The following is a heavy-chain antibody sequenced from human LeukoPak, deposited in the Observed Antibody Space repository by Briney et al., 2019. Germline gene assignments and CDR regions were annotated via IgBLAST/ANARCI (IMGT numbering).Heavy chain of an antibody. CDR2: ISGDGGST. J-gene: IGHJ3*02. D-gene: IGHD6-19*01. CDR1: GFTFDDYA. V-gene: IGHV3-43*02. CDR3: AKEGRWLATDAFDI. Sequence: PGGSLRLSCAASGFTFDDYAMHWVRQAPEKGLEWVSLISGDGGSTYYADSVKGRFTISRDNSKNSLYLQMNSLRTEDTALYYCAKEGRWLATDAFDIWGQGTMVTVSS.